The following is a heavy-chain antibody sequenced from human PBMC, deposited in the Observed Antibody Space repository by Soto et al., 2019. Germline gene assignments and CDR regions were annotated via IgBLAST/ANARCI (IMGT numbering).Heavy chain of an antibody. CDR2: IHHSGST. D-gene: IGHD3-10*01. CDR1: GGSVSSSGNY. J-gene: IGHJ1*01. CDR3: VRGVLS. V-gene: IGHV4-31*03. Sequence: SETLSLTCTVSGGSVSSSGNYWGWIRQHPGKGLEWIGNIHHSGSTFYNPSLKSRASISVDTSKNQFSLKLSSVTAADTAVYFCVRGVLSWGQGTLVTVSS.